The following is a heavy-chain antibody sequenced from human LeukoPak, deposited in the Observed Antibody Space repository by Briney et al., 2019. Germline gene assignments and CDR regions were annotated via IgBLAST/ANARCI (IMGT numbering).Heavy chain of an antibody. V-gene: IGHV4-34*01. CDR2: INHSGST. D-gene: IGHD3-10*01. Sequence: SETLSFTCAVYGGPFSGYYWSWIRQPPGKGLEWIGEINHSGSTNYNPSLKSRVTISVDTSKNQFSLKLSSVTAADTAVYYCARGWDYYGSGSYYYVYWGQGTLVTVSS. CDR1: GGPFSGYY. CDR3: ARGWDYYGSGSYYYVY. J-gene: IGHJ4*02.